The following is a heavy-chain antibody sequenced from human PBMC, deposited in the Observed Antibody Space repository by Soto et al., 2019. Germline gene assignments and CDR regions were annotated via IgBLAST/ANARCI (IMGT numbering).Heavy chain of an antibody. Sequence: GESLRLSCAASGFTFSSYAMHWVRQAPGKGLEWVALISYDGSDKDYADSVKGRFTISRDNSRNTLFLQMNSLRAEDTAVYYCARDYYKYYDSSGYYRSPAYWGQGTLVTVSS. D-gene: IGHD3-22*01. CDR3: ARDYYKYYDSSGYYRSPAY. CDR1: GFTFSSYA. V-gene: IGHV3-30-3*01. J-gene: IGHJ4*02. CDR2: ISYDGSDK.